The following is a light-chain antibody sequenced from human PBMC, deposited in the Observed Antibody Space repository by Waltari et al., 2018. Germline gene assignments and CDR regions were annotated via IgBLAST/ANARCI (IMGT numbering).Light chain of an antibody. CDR2: DAS. J-gene: IGKJ2*01. Sequence: EIVMTQSPATLSVSPGERAILSCRASQRISKKLAWYQQKPGQAPRLLIYDASTSATGIPSTFSGSGSGTEFTLTISSLQSEDFVVYYCQQYNSWPYTFGQGTKLEIK. V-gene: IGKV3-15*01. CDR3: QQYNSWPYT. CDR1: QRISKK.